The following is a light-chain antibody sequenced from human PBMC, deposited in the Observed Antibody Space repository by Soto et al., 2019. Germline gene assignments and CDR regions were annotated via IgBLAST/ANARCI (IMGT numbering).Light chain of an antibody. Sequence: QSVLTQPPSVSGAPGQRVTISCTGSSSNIGAGYDVHWYHQLPGTAPKLLIYANNNRPSGVPDRFSGSKSGTSASLAITGLQADDEADYYCQSYDSSLSGYVFGSGTKVTVL. V-gene: IGLV1-40*01. J-gene: IGLJ1*01. CDR1: SSNIGAGYD. CDR3: QSYDSSLSGYV. CDR2: ANN.